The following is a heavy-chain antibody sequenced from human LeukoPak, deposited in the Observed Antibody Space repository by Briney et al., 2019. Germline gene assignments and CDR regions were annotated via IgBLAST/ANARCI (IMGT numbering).Heavy chain of an antibody. CDR1: GFNFSDYN. J-gene: IGHJ4*02. CDR3: ARFSSSWY. V-gene: IGHV3-48*01. D-gene: IGHD6-13*01. Sequence: GGSLRLSCVASGFNFSDYNMNWIRQSPGKGLEWISYMSSRSGIIYYADSVKGRFTISRDNSKNTLYLQMNSLRAEDTAVYYCARFSSSWYWGQGTLVTVSS. CDR2: MSSRSGII.